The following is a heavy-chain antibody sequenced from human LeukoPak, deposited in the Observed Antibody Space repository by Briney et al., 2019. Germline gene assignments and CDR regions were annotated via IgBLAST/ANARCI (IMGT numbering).Heavy chain of an antibody. CDR1: GGSISSYY. CDR3: ARDGRGVGGYFDY. D-gene: IGHD2-15*01. CDR2: IYYSGST. V-gene: IGHV4-59*01. Sequence: KPSETLSLTCAVYGGSISSYYWSWIRQPPGKGLEWIGYIYYSGSTNYNPSLKGRVTISVDTSKNQFSLKLSSVPAADTAVYYCARDGRGVGGYFDYWGQGTLVTVSS. J-gene: IGHJ4*02.